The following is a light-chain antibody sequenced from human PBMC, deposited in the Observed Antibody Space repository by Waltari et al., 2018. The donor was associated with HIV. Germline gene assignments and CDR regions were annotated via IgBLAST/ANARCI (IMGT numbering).Light chain of an antibody. CDR2: RDN. J-gene: IGLJ3*02. CDR3: QSYDSSLSGSV. CDR1: SSNIGARFD. Sequence: QSVLTQPPSVSGAPGQRVTISCTGSSSNIGARFDVHWYQQLPGTAPKLLIYRDNNRPSGVPDRFPGSNSGTSASLAITGLQAEDEADYYCQSYDSSLSGSVFGGGTKLTVL. V-gene: IGLV1-40*01.